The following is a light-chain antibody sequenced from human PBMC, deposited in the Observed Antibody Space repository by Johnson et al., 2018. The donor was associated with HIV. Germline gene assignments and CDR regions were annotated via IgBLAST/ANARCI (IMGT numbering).Light chain of an antibody. V-gene: IGLV1-51*02. CDR1: IANIGNNY. CDR3: GTWDSGLSAGV. Sequence: QPVLTQPPSVSAAPGQRVTISCSGGIANIGNNYVSWYQQLPGTATKLLIYEHNKRPSGIPDRFSGSKSGTSATLDISGLQTGDEADYYCGTWDSGLSAGVFGTGTKVTVL. CDR2: EHN. J-gene: IGLJ1*01.